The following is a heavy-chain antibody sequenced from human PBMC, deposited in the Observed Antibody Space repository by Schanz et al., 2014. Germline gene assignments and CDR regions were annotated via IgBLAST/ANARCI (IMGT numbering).Heavy chain of an antibody. CDR1: GFTFSIYG. V-gene: IGHV3-33*08. Sequence: VQLVESGGGVVQPGGSLRLSCAASGFTFSIYGMSWVRQSPGKGLEWVALIWYDGSNKYYADSVKGRFTISRDNSKNTLFLQMSSLRAEDTAVYYWARDGDFDYWGQGTLVTVSS. CDR3: ARDGDFDY. J-gene: IGHJ4*02. CDR2: IWYDGSNK.